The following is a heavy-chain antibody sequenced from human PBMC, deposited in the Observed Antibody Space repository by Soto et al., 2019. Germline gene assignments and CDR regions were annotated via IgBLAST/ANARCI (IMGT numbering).Heavy chain of an antibody. D-gene: IGHD3-10*01. Sequence: EVQLVESGGGLLQPGGSLRLSCAVSGFTFSTYSMNWVRQAPGKGLEWLSYLSGDSRTIFYADSVEGRFTISRDNAKNSLYLQMNSLRVEDTAVYYCAREGIMARGVMMDYGGQGTLVTVSS. CDR3: AREGIMARGVMMDY. V-gene: IGHV3-48*01. CDR2: LSGDSRTI. J-gene: IGHJ4*02. CDR1: GFTFSTYS.